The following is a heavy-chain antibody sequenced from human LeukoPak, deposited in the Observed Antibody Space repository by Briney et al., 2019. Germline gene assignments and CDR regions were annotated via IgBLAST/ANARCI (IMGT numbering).Heavy chain of an antibody. CDR2: IYPGDSDT. CDR3: ARARYCSGGSCYAEY. CDR1: GYNFTTYW. D-gene: IGHD2-15*01. J-gene: IGHJ4*02. V-gene: IGHV5-51*01. Sequence: GESLKISCKGSGYNFTTYWIGWVRQMPGKGLEWMGIIYPGDSDTRYSPSFQGQVTISADKSISTAYLQWSSLKASDTAMYYCARARYCSGGSCYAEYWGQRTLVTVSS.